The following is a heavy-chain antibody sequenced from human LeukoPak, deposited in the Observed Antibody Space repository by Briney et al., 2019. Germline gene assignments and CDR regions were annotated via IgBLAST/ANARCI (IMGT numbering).Heavy chain of an antibody. J-gene: IGHJ4*02. V-gene: IGHV3-30*04. CDR1: GFPFSSYS. D-gene: IGHD4-23*01. CDR3: ARDPNRLADYGGDYFDH. CDR2: ISNDGSHK. Sequence: GGSLRLSCAASGFPFSSYSMHWVRQAPGNGLEWVSVISNDGSHKYYADSVKGRFIISRDNSKNTLSLQMNTLRPDDTAVFYCARDPNRLADYGGDYFDHWGQGTLVTVSS.